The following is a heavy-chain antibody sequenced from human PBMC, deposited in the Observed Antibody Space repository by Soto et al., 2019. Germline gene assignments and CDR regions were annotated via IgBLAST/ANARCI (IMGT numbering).Heavy chain of an antibody. Sequence: VQLVESGGGVVQPGRSLRLSCAASGFTFSSYGMHWVRQAPGKGLEWVAVIWYDGSNKYYADSVKGRFTISRDNFTHTMYLQMNSLRAEETAVYYCARDRLGYCRSTSCYPDQNWGQGTLVTVSS. CDR3: ARDRLGYCRSTSCYPDQN. CDR2: IWYDGSNK. J-gene: IGHJ4*02. D-gene: IGHD2-2*01. V-gene: IGHV3-33*01. CDR1: GFTFSSYG.